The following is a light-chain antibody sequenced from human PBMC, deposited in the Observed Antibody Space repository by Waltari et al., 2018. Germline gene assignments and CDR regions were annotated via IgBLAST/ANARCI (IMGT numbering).Light chain of an antibody. CDR3: QTWGTGIQV. J-gene: IGLJ3*02. Sequence: QLVLTQSPSASASLGASVRLTCTLSSGHSTYAIAWHQQQPEKGPRFLMKLNSGGSHKKGDGIPDRFSGSSSGAERYLTISSLQSEDEADYYCQTWGTGIQVFGGGTELTVL. CDR2: LNSGGSH. CDR1: SGHSTYA. V-gene: IGLV4-69*01.